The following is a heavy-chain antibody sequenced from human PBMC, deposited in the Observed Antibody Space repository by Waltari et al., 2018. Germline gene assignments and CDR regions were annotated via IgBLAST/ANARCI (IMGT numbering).Heavy chain of an antibody. V-gene: IGHV4-34*01. Sequence: QVQLQQWGAGLLKPSETLSLTCAVYGGSFSGYYWSWIRQPPGKGLEWIGEINHSGSTNYNPSLKSRVTRSGDTAKNQFSLKLSSVTAADTAVYYCARELWFGELLERSPLWGQGTLVTVSS. CDR2: INHSGST. CDR1: GGSFSGYY. CDR3: ARELWFGELLERSPL. D-gene: IGHD3-10*01. J-gene: IGHJ4*02.